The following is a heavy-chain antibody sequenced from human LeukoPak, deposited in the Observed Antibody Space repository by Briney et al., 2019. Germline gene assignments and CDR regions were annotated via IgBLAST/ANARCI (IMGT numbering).Heavy chain of an antibody. D-gene: IGHD2-15*01. CDR3: TREEDIVVVVAATFDY. V-gene: IGHV3-49*03. Sequence: QAGGSLRLSCTASGFTFGDYAMSWFRQAPGKGLEWVGFIRRKAYGGTTEYAASVKGRFTISRDDSKSIAYLQMNSLKTEDIAVYYCTREEDIVVVVAATFDYWGQGTLVTVSS. J-gene: IGHJ4*02. CDR2: IRRKAYGGTT. CDR1: GFTFGDYA.